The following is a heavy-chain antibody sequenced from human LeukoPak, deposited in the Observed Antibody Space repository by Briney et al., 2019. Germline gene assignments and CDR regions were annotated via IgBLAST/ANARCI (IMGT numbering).Heavy chain of an antibody. CDR1: GGTFSSYA. D-gene: IGHD5-24*01. J-gene: IGHJ5*02. V-gene: IGHV1-18*01. CDR3: ARVREEMATISWFDP. CDR2: ISAYNGNT. Sequence: ASVKVSCKASGGTFSSYAISWVRQAPGQGLEWMGGISAYNGNTNYAQKLQGRVTMTTDTSTSTAYMELRSLRSDDTAVYYCARVREEMATISWFDPWGQGTLVTVSS.